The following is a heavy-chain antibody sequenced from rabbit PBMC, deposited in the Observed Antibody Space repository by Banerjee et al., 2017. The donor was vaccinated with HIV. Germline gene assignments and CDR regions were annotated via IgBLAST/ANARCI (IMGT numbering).Heavy chain of an antibody. J-gene: IGHJ4*01. D-gene: IGHD6-1*01. Sequence: QSLGESGGDLVKPEGSLTLTCTASGFSFSNGYVMCWVRQAPGKGLEWIACINTISGDTVYATWAKGRFTISKTSSTTVTLQMTSLTAADTATYFCARDVDSYVPFNLWGPGTLVTVS. CDR2: INTISGDT. V-gene: IGHV1S40*01. CDR1: GFSFSNGYV. CDR3: ARDVDSYVPFNL.